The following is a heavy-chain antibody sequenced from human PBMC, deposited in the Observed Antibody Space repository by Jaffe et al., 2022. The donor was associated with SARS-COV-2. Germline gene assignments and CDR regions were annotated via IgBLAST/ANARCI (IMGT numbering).Heavy chain of an antibody. V-gene: IGHV4-39*01. D-gene: IGHD1-20*01. Sequence: QLQLQESGPGLVKPSETLSLTCTVSGGSISNSSYYWGWIRQTPGKGLEWIGSIYYSGSTYYKSSLKSRVTISVEMSKNQFSLKLSSVTAADTAVYYCARHESNNWNDVVEDWGQGTLVTVSS. CDR3: ARHESNNWNDVVED. CDR2: IYYSGST. J-gene: IGHJ4*02. CDR1: GGSISNSSYY.